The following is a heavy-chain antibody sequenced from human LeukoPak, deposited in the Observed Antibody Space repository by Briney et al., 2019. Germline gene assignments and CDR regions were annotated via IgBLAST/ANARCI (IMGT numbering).Heavy chain of an antibody. CDR3: ARSWPTYYYDSSGYYPWYYFDY. D-gene: IGHD3-22*01. CDR1: GFSLSTSGVG. V-gene: IGHV2-5*01. Sequence: SGPTLVKPTQTLTLTCTFSGFSLSTSGVGVGWIRQPPGKALEWLALIYWNDDKRYSPSLKSRLTITKDTSKNQVVLTMTNMDPVDTATYYCARSWPTYYYDSSGYYPWYYFDYWGQGTLVTVSS. J-gene: IGHJ4*02. CDR2: IYWNDDK.